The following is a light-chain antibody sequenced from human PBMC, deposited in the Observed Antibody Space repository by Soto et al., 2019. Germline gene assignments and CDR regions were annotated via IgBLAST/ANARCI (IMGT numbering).Light chain of an antibody. J-gene: IGLJ2*01. CDR1: SSNIGSNY. V-gene: IGLV1-47*02. CDR3: AAWEGSLRGRV. Sequence: QSVLTQSPSASGTPGQRVPISCSGSSSNIGSNYVYWYQQLPGTAPTLLIPSDTQRPSGVPDRFSGSKSGTSASLAISGLRSEDEADYYCAAWEGSLRGRVFGGGTKLTVL. CDR2: SDT.